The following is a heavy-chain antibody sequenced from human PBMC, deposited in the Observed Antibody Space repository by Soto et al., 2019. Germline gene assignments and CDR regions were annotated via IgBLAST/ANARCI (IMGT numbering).Heavy chain of an antibody. CDR2: ISNDGSNK. CDR3: AWLRGY. V-gene: IGHV3-30*03. D-gene: IGHD5-12*01. Sequence: QVQLVESGGGVVQPGRSLRLSCAASGFTFSSYGMHWVRQAPGKGLEWVAVISNDGSNKYYADSVKGRFTISRDNSKTTLYMQMNSLRAEDTAVYYCAWLRGYWGQGTLVTVSS. CDR1: GFTFSSYG. J-gene: IGHJ4*02.